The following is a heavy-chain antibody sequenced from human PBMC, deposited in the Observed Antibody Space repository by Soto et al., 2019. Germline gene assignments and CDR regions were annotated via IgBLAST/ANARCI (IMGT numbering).Heavy chain of an antibody. CDR3: TRIGVYSKGGP. V-gene: IGHV3-49*03. CDR1: GFTFSDYG. D-gene: IGHD4-4*01. CDR2: VRRKANGGTT. J-gene: IGHJ5*02. Sequence: GGSLRLSCTASGFTFSDYGMSWSRQAPGKGLEWLGFVRRKANGGTTEYAASVKGRFTISRDDSKSIAYLQMDSMKTDDTAVYYCTRIGVYSKGGPWGQGTLVTVSS.